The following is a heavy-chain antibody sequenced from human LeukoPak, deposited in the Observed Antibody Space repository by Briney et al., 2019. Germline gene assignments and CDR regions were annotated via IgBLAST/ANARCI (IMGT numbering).Heavy chain of an antibody. J-gene: IGHJ4*02. CDR3: ARDIGVKWELLGNFDY. V-gene: IGHV3-30*03. CDR1: GFTFSSYG. D-gene: IGHD1-26*01. CDR2: ISYDGSNK. Sequence: GGSLRLSCAASGFTFSSYGMHWVRQAPGKGLEWVAVISYDGSNKYYADSVKGRFTISRDNSKNTLYLQMNSLRAEDTAVYYCARDIGVKWELLGNFDYWGQGTLVTVSS.